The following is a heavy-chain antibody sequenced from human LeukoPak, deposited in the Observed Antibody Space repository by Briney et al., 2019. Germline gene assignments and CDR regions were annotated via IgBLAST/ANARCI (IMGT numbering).Heavy chain of an antibody. CDR2: INPNSGGT. Sequence: ASVKVSCKASGYTFTGYFIHWVRQAPGQGLEWMGWINPNSGGTNYAQKFQGRVTMTRDTSISTAYMELSRLRSDDTAVYYCARVADVLRFLEWLLYWGQGTLVTVSS. J-gene: IGHJ4*02. D-gene: IGHD3-3*01. V-gene: IGHV1-2*02. CDR1: GYTFTGYF. CDR3: ARVADVLRFLEWLLY.